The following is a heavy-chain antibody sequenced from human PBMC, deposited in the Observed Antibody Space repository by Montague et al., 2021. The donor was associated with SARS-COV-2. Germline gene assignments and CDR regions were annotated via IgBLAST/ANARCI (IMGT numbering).Heavy chain of an antibody. Sequence: SETLSLTCAVYGESFSGFFWSWISKPPGKGMEWISEINDRGVTNYNYNPSLGSRVTISADTSKNQFSLKLRSVTAADTAVYYCARWDPQTLTVISLRGKSANDYWGQGTLVTVSS. D-gene: IGHD4-11*01. CDR2: INDRGVTNY. J-gene: IGHJ4*02. CDR3: ARWDPQTLTVISLRGKSANDY. CDR1: GESFSGFF. V-gene: IGHV4-34*01.